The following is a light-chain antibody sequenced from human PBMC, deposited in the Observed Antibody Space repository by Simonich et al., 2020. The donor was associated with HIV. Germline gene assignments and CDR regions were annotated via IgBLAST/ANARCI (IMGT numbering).Light chain of an antibody. V-gene: IGKV4-1*01. J-gene: IGKJ1*01. Sequence: DIVMTQSPDSLAVSLGERATINCKSSQSVFHSSTNKNYLAWYQQSPRQPPKLLIYWASTRESGVPDRFSGSGAGADFTLTISSLQAEDVAVYYCQHYSNAPRTFGQGTKVEIK. CDR3: QHYSNAPRT. CDR1: QSVFHSSTNKNY. CDR2: WAS.